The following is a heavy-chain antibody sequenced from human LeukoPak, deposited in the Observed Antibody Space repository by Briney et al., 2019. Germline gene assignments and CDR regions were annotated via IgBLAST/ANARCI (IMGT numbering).Heavy chain of an antibody. CDR2: ISYDGSGK. J-gene: IGHJ6*02. D-gene: IGHD4-4*01. V-gene: IGHV3-30*03. Sequence: GGSLRLSCVASGFSFSSYGMYWVRQAPGTGLEWLAVISYDGSGKFYADSVKGRFTVSRDNSKNTLYLQMNSLRLEDTAVYFCASFDTVTSYYYYGMDVWGQGTTVTVSS. CDR3: ASFDTVTSYYYYGMDV. CDR1: GFSFSSYG.